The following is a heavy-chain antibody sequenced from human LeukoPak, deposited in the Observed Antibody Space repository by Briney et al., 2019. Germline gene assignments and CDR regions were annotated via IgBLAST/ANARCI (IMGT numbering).Heavy chain of an antibody. V-gene: IGHV3-23*01. D-gene: IGHD4-23*01. CDR2: ISGSGDTI. J-gene: IGHJ4*02. Sequence: PGGPLRLSCAASGFTFSSYAMNWVRQAPGKGLEWVSIISGSGDTIYYADSVKGRFTISRDNSKNTLFLQKNSLRAEDTAVYYCAKDRSLDGGNSNGYFDSWGQGTLVTVSS. CDR3: AKDRSLDGGNSNGYFDS. CDR1: GFTFSSYA.